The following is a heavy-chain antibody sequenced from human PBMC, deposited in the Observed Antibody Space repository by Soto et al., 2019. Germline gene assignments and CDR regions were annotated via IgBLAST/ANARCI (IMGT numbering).Heavy chain of an antibody. CDR2: ISSSSSYT. V-gene: IGHV3-11*05. D-gene: IGHD4-17*01. CDR3: ARDRYGDYLFDY. Sequence: QVQLVESGGGLVKPGGSLRLSCAASGFTFSDYYMSWIRQAPGKGLEWVSYISSSSSYTNYAESVKGRFTISRDNAKNSLYLQMNSLRAEDTAVYYCARDRYGDYLFDYWGQGTLVTVSS. J-gene: IGHJ4*02. CDR1: GFTFSDYY.